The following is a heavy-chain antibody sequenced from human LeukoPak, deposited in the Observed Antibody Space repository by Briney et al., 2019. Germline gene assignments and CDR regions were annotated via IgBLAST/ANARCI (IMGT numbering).Heavy chain of an antibody. J-gene: IGHJ5*02. V-gene: IGHV4-34*01. D-gene: IGHD6-6*01. Sequence: PSETLSLTCAVYGGSFSGYYWSWIRQPPGKGLEWIGSIYYSGSTYYNPSLKSRVTISVDTSKNQFSLKLSSVTAADTAVYYCARSIAARSTTNWFDPWGQGTLVTVSS. CDR1: GGSFSGYY. CDR3: ARSIAARSTTNWFDP. CDR2: IYYSGST.